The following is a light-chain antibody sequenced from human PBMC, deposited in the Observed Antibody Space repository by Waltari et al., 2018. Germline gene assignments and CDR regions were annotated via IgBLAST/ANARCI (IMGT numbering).Light chain of an antibody. J-gene: IGKJ2*01. CDR3: LQCYNTPYT. Sequence: VLTQSPASLAASLRERTTINLKSSHSSSNEDSLACYQQKPGQPPKRLIYRASTRESGVPDRCSGSGSGTDFTLTITSVQAEDVAVYYCLQCYNTPYTFGQGTRLEIK. V-gene: IGKV4-1*01. CDR2: RAS. CDR1: HSSSNEDS.